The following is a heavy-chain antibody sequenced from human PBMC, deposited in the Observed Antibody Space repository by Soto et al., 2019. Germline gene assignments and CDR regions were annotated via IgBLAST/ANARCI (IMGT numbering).Heavy chain of an antibody. D-gene: IGHD3-3*01. V-gene: IGHV4-31*03. CDR2: IYYTGRT. CDR3: ARAGFLRPGEHYYYGMDV. J-gene: IGHJ6*02. Sequence: SETLSLTCTVSGGSISSGGYYWSWIRQHPGKGLEWIGYIYYTGRTYFNPSLKSRVTISLDTSKNQFSLKLGSVTAADTAVYYCARAGFLRPGEHYYYGMDVWGQGTTVTVSS. CDR1: GGSISSGGYY.